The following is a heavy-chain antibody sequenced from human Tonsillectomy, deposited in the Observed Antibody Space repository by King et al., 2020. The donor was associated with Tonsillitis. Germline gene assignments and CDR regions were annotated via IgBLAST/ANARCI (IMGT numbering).Heavy chain of an antibody. D-gene: IGHD3-22*01. CDR3: ARGKAMGVVVITTIHFDM. J-gene: IGHJ3*02. CDR2: VSYDGSLK. Sequence: VQLVESGGGVVQPGRSLRLSCSASGFTFSSYAMHWVRQAPGKGLEWVAVVSYDGSLKYSADSVKGRFTISRDNSKNTLYLQMNSLRAEDTSVYYGARGKAMGVVVITTIHFDMWGQGTMVTVSS. CDR1: GFTFSSYA. V-gene: IGHV3-30*04.